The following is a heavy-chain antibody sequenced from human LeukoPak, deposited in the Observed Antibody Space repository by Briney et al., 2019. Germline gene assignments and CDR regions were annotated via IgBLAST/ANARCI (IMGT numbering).Heavy chain of an antibody. V-gene: IGHV4-59*01. J-gene: IGHJ5*02. CDR1: GGSISSYY. Sequence: SETLSLTCTVSGGSISSYYWSWIRQPPGKGLEWIGYIYYSGSTNYNPSLKSRVTISVDTSKNQFSLTLSSVTAADTAVYYCARDGHSSSWSWFDPWGQGTLVTVSS. CDR2: IYYSGST. D-gene: IGHD6-13*01. CDR3: ARDGHSSSWSWFDP.